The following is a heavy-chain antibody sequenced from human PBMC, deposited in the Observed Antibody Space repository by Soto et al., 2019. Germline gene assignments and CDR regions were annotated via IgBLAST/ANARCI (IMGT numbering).Heavy chain of an antibody. CDR3: ARHLEVPYHGRITFWYAMDV. V-gene: IGHV5-51*01. Sequence: EVQLVQSGAEVKKPGESLKISCQASGYTFPGYWIGWVRQMPGKGLGWMGIIYPSDSETKYSPSFRGHVTISADTAISTAYPQWTGLKASDTAMYYCARHLEVPYHGRITFWYAMDVWGQGTTVTVSS. J-gene: IGHJ6*02. D-gene: IGHD2-2*01. CDR2: IYPSDSET. CDR1: GYTFPGYW.